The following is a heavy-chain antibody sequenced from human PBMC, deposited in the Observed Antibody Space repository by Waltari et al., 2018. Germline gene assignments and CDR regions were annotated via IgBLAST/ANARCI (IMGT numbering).Heavy chain of an antibody. CDR2: LNHSGTT. D-gene: IGHD2-2*02. Sequence: QVQLQPWGAGLLKPSETLSLTCAVYGGSFSGYYWTWIRQPPGKGLEWIGQLNHSGTTNYNPSLKSRVTISVDTSKNQFSLKLSSVTAADTAVYYCARLPLGYCSSTSCYTKWFDPWGQGTLVTVSS. CDR1: GGSFSGYY. CDR3: ARLPLGYCSSTSCYTKWFDP. J-gene: IGHJ5*02. V-gene: IGHV4-34*01.